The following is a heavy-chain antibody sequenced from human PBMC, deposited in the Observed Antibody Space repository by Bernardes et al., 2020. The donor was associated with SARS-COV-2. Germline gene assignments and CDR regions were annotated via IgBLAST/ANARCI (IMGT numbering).Heavy chain of an antibody. CDR2: ISGSSRFI. CDR1: GFIFSSST. Sequence: GGSLRLSCAASGFIFSSSTMNWVRQAPGKGLEWVSSISGSSRFIHYADSVKGRFIISRETAKNLLYLQMNSLRAEDTAVYYCARDSDWGQGTLVTVSS. V-gene: IGHV3-21*06. CDR3: ARDSD. J-gene: IGHJ4*02.